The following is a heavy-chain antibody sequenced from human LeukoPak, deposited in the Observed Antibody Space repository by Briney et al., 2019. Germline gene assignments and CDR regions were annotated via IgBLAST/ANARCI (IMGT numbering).Heavy chain of an antibody. CDR2: IYYSGST. Sequence: SETLSLTCTVSGGSISTYYWSWIRQPPGKGLEWIGYIYYSGSTNYNPSLKSRVTMSVDTSKNQFSLKLSSVTAADTAVYCCARAASGWSHAFDIWGQGTMVTVSS. V-gene: IGHV4-59*01. CDR1: GGSISTYY. J-gene: IGHJ3*02. D-gene: IGHD6-19*01. CDR3: ARAASGWSHAFDI.